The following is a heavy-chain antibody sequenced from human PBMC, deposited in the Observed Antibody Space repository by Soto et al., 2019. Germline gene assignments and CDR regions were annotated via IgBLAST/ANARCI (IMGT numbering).Heavy chain of an antibody. CDR2: IIPILGIA. CDR1: GGTFSSYT. V-gene: IGHV1-69*02. CDR3: ARGRYCSGGSCYGYWYFDL. D-gene: IGHD2-15*01. Sequence: QVQLVKSGAEVKKPGSSVKVSCKASGGTFSSYTISWVRQAPGQGLEWMGRIIPILGIANYAQKFQGRVTITADKSTSTAYMELSSLRSEDTAVYYCARGRYCSGGSCYGYWYFDLWGRGTLVTVSS. J-gene: IGHJ2*01.